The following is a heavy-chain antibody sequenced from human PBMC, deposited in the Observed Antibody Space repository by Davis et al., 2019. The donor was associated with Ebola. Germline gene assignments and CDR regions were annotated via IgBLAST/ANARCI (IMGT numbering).Heavy chain of an antibody. V-gene: IGHV4-4*02. CDR2: IYHSGST. Sequence: GSLRLSCAASGFTVSSNYMSWVRQPPGKGLEWIGEIYHSGSTNYNPSLKSRVTISVDKSKNQFSLKLSSVTAADTAVYYCARGHIRFDPWGQGTLVTVSS. D-gene: IGHD2-2*02. CDR1: GFTVSSNY. CDR3: ARGHIRFDP. J-gene: IGHJ5*02.